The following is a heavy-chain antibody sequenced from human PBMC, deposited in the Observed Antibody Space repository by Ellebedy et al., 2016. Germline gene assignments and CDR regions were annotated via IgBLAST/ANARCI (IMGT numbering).Heavy chain of an antibody. CDR1: GFTFSSYG. CDR2: IWYDGSNK. J-gene: IGHJ6*02. Sequence: GGSLRLSCAASGFTFSSYGMHWVRQAPGKGLEWVAVIWYDGSNKYYADSVKGRFTISRDNSKNTLYLQMNSLRAEDTAVYYCARDLTPGVYYYYGMDVWGQGTTVTVSS. CDR3: ARDLTPGVYYYYGMDV. V-gene: IGHV3-33*08. D-gene: IGHD1-14*01.